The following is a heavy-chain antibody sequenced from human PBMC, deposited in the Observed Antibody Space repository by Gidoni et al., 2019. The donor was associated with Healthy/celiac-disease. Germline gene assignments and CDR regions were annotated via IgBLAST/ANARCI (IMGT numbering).Heavy chain of an antibody. CDR2: ISYDGSNK. CDR1: GFTFRSSP. V-gene: IGHV3-30-3*01. CDR3: ARDVAYCGGDCYPRGYFQH. D-gene: IGHD2-21*02. J-gene: IGHJ1*01. Sequence: QVQLVESGGCVVQPGRSLRLSCAASGFTFRSSPIDWVSQAPGTWLEWVAVISYDGSNKYYADSVKGRFNISRDNAKNTLYLQMNSLRAEDTAVYYCARDVAYCGGDCYPRGYFQHWGQGTLVTVSS.